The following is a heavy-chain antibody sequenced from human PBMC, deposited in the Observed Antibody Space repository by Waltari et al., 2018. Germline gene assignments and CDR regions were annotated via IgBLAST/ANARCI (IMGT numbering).Heavy chain of an antibody. Sequence: QLQLQESGSGLVKPSQTLSLTCAVSGGFISSGGYSWSWIRQPPGKGLEWMGSLYLGGTTYDNPPLKRRVTISVDRSKNQFSLKLSSVTAADTAVYYCARGGIAAAKLGYWGQGTLVTVSS. CDR2: LYLGGTT. J-gene: IGHJ4*02. CDR3: ARGGIAAAKLGY. D-gene: IGHD6-13*01. CDR1: GGFISSGGYS. V-gene: IGHV4-30-2*01.